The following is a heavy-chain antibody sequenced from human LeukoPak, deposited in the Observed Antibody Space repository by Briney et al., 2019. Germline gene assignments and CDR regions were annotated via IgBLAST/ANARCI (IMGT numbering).Heavy chain of an antibody. V-gene: IGHV3-23*01. CDR1: GFNFSSYA. CDR2: ISVSGDRT. J-gene: IGHJ6*03. CDR3: AKDGYSGSYSYMDV. D-gene: IGHD1-26*01. Sequence: PGGSLRLSCAASGFNFSSYAMTWVRQAPGEGLEWLSDISVSGDRTYYADSVKGRFAISRDNSNNTLYLQMNSLRAEDTAVYYCAKDGYSGSYSYMDVWGKGTTVTVSS.